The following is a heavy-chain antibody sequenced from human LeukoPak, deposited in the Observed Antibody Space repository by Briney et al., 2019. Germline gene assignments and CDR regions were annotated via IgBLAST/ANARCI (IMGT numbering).Heavy chain of an antibody. CDR2: INHSGST. Sequence: SETLSLTCAVYGGSFSGYYWSWIRQPPGKGLEWIGEINHSGSTNYNPSLKGRVTISVDTSKNQFSLKLSSVTAADTAVYYCARVLEGSSGQHWYFDLWGRGTLVTVSS. J-gene: IGHJ2*01. CDR1: GGSFSGYY. CDR3: ARVLEGSSGQHWYFDL. V-gene: IGHV4-34*01. D-gene: IGHD6-19*01.